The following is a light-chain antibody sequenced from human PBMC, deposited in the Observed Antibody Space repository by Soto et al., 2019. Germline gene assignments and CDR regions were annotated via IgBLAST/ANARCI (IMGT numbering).Light chain of an antibody. Sequence: DIQMTQSPSALSASVVDRVTITCRASQDISDVLNWYQQQPGKAPKVLIYDASKLQTGVPSRFSGRGSGKEFTFTISSLQPEDVATYYCQQYDNIPLTFGGGTKVDIK. CDR3: QQYDNIPLT. V-gene: IGKV1-33*01. J-gene: IGKJ4*01. CDR2: DAS. CDR1: QDISDV.